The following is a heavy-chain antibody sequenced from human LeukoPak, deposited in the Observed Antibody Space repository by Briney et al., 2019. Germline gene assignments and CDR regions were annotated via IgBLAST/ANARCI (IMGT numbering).Heavy chain of an antibody. D-gene: IGHD2-21*02. J-gene: IGHJ4*01. CDR2: VYQSGTT. CDR1: GGPHNSFY. V-gene: IGHV4-59*01. Sequence: SETQSLLCAVSGGPHNSFYESGTRQPPGKGLEWIGYVYQSGTTVYNASLKSRGIVTVTTSKNNFSLRLTSVTAADTAIYYCSGEKLLAGGHFENDYRG. CDR3: SGEKLLAGGHFENDY.